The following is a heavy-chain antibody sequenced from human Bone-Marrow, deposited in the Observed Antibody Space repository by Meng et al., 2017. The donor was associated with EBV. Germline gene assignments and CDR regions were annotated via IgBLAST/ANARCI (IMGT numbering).Heavy chain of an antibody. D-gene: IGHD5-24*01. J-gene: IGHJ4*02. CDR1: GASISGSNW. V-gene: IGHV4-4*02. CDR2: TWHGGNT. Sequence: GSGPGLGKPSGPRSLTCAVSGASISGSNWWSWGRHPLGKGLWWIGETWHGGNTNYNPSLKSRVTISVDKSGNQFSLNLNSVTAADTAVYYCARGNAYNVPSFDYWGQGTLVTVSS. CDR3: ARGNAYNVPSFDY.